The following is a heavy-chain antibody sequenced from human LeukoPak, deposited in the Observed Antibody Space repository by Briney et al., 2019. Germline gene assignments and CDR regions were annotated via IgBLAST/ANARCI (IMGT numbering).Heavy chain of an antibody. CDR1: GFTFSSYS. CDR2: ISGSGGST. D-gene: IGHD4-11*01. Sequence: GGSLRLSCAASGFTFSSYSMNWVRQAPGKGLEWVSAISGSGGSTYYADSVKGRFTISRDNSKNTLYLQMNSLRAEDTAVYYCAKDYSNYPRHFDYWGQGTLVTVSS. CDR3: AKDYSNYPRHFDY. V-gene: IGHV3-23*01. J-gene: IGHJ4*02.